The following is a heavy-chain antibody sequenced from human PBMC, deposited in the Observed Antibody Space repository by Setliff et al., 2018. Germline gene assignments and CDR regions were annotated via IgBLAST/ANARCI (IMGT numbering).Heavy chain of an antibody. Sequence: LRLSCAASGFTLSSYAMHWVRQAPGKGLEYVSAISSNGGSTYYADSVKGRFTISRDNSKNTLYLQMGSLRAEDMAVYYCARSRLRSSLGVWGQGTTVTVSS. D-gene: IGHD5-12*01. CDR2: ISSNGGST. CDR1: GFTLSSYA. CDR3: ARSRLRSSLGV. J-gene: IGHJ6*02. V-gene: IGHV3-64*02.